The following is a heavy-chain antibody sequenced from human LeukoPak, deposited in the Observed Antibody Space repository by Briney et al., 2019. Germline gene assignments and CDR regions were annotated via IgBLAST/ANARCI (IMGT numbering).Heavy chain of an antibody. CDR2: IYHSGGT. CDR3: ARVGTYYRSLDS. D-gene: IGHD3-10*01. J-gene: IGHJ4*02. CDR1: GGSISSSSYY. V-gene: IGHV4-39*07. Sequence: SETLSLTCTVSGGSISSSSYYWGWIRQPPGKGLEWIGSIYHSGGTNYNPSLKSRVTISLDTSKNQFSLKLSSVTAADTAVYYCARVGTYYRSLDSWGQGTLVTVSS.